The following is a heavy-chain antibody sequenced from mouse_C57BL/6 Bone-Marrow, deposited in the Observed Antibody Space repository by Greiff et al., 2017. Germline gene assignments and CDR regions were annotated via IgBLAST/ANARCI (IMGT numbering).Heavy chain of an antibody. CDR2: ISSGSSTI. D-gene: IGHD4-1*01. J-gene: IGHJ3*01. Sequence: DVKLVESGGGLVKPGGSLKLSCAASGFTFSDYGMHWVRQAPEKGLEWVAYISSGSSTIYYADTVKGRFTISRDNAKNTLFLQMTSLRSEDTAMYYCARRETGTDVFAYWGQGTLVTVSA. CDR1: GFTFSDYG. V-gene: IGHV5-17*01. CDR3: ARRETGTDVFAY.